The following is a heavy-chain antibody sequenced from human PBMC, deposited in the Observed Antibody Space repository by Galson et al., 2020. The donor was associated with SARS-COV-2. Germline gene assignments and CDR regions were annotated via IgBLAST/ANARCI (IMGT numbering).Heavy chain of an antibody. J-gene: IGHJ4*02. CDR2: ISNNGGIT. CDR1: GFTFGTHT. CDR3: TIVTDGYKSY. V-gene: IGHV3-23*01. Sequence: GGSLRLSCAASGFTFGTHTMSWVRHVPGKGLDWVSVISNNGGITYYADSVKGRFTISRDNSRDTLYLQMNSLRAEDTAVYHCTIVTDGYKSYWGQGTLVTVSS. D-gene: IGHD5-12*01.